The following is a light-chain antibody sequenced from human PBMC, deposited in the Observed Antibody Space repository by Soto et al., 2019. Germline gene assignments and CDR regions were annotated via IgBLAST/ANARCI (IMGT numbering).Light chain of an antibody. CDR1: QTVNNN. CDR2: GAS. J-gene: IGKJ4*01. CDR3: QQYNNWPLT. Sequence: EIVMTQSPATLSVSPGDRATLSCRASQTVNNNLAWYQQKPGQAPRLLIYGASARDTGIPARFSGSGSGTEFTLTISSLQSEDFAVYYCQQYNNWPLTFGGGTKVEIK. V-gene: IGKV3-15*01.